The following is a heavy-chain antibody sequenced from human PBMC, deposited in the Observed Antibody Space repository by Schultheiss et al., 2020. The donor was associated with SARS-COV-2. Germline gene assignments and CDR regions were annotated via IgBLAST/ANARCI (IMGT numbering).Heavy chain of an antibody. D-gene: IGHD3-16*02. V-gene: IGHV3-30*04. CDR2: ISYDGSNK. CDR3: AFWGSYHLRYFDY. Sequence: LSLTCAASGFTFSSYAMHWVRQAPGKGLEWVAVISYDGSNKYYADSVKGRFTISRDNAKNSLYLQMNSLRVEDTAVYYCAFWGSYHLRYFDYWGQGTLVTVSS. J-gene: IGHJ4*02. CDR1: GFTFSSYA.